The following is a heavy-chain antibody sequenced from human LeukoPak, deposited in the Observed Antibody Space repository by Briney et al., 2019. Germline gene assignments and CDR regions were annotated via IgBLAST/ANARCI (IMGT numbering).Heavy chain of an antibody. J-gene: IGHJ4*02. D-gene: IGHD3-9*01. CDR1: GFTFSSYG. CDR3: ARYYDILTGLDY. V-gene: IGHV3-33*01. Sequence: PGGSLRLSCAASGFTFSSYGMHWVRQAPGKGLEWVAVIWYDGSNKYYADSVKGRFTISRDNSKNTLYLQMNSLRAEDTAVYYCARYYDILTGLDYWGQGTLVTVSS. CDR2: IWYDGSNK.